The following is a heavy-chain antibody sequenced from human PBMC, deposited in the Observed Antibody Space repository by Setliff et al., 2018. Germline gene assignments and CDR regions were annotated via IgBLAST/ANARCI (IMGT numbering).Heavy chain of an antibody. CDR1: GASVSSFDYY. Sequence: SETLSLTCTVSGASVSSFDYYWSWIRQPPGKGLEYIGHISHGVSTSYSPSLKSRLSISADTSKNQFSLKLTSVTAADTAVYYCARAHCTTTSCFYFHYWGQGTVVTVSS. D-gene: IGHD2-2*01. J-gene: IGHJ4*02. CDR2: ISHGVST. V-gene: IGHV4-30-4*01. CDR3: ARAHCTTTSCFYFHY.